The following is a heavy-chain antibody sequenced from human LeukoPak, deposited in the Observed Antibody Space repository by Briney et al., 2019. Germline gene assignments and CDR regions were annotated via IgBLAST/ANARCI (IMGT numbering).Heavy chain of an antibody. J-gene: IGHJ4*02. D-gene: IGHD3-22*01. V-gene: IGHV1-2*04. CDR2: INPDSGGT. Sequence: ASVKVSCKASGYTFTGYYMHWVRPAPGQGLARMRWINPDSGGTNYAQKFQGWVTMTRDTSISTAYMELSRLRSDDTAVYYCARDSGLDGDSSGYIDYWGQGTLVTVSS. CDR3: ARDSGLDGDSSGYIDY. CDR1: GYTFTGYY.